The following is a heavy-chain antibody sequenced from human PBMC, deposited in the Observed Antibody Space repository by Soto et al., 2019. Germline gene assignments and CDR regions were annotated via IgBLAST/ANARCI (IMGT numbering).Heavy chain of an antibody. J-gene: IGHJ4*02. CDR3: ARDTGGSYDF. V-gene: IGHV3-72*01. Sequence: EVQLVESGGGLVQPGGSLRLSCTASGFRFSDYYMDWVRQLPGKGLEWVARTRNKASNYASEYAPSLKGRLTISRHDSEDSMFLQLNRLKIEDTAVYYCARDTGGSYDFWGQGALVTVSS. CDR2: TRNKASNYAS. D-gene: IGHD1-26*01. CDR1: GFRFSDYY.